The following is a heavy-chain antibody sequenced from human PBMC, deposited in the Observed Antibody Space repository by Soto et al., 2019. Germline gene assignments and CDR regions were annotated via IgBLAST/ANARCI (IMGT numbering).Heavy chain of an antibody. V-gene: IGHV3-15*07. Sequence: EVQLVESGGGLVKPGGSLRLSCAASGFTFSSVWMNWVRQAPGKGLEWVGRIKNKIGGGTTDYAEPVKGRFTISSDDSKNTAYLQMNSLKTEDAAVYYCSTNDALDIWGPGTMVAVSS. J-gene: IGHJ3*02. CDR2: IKNKIGGGTT. CDR3: STNDALDI. CDR1: GFTFSSVW.